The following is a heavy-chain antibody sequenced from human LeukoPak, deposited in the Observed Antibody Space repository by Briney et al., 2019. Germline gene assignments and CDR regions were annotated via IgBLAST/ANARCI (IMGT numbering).Heavy chain of an antibody. CDR3: AKSNGYGLVDI. J-gene: IGHJ3*02. CDR2: IFYSGST. CDR1: GGSISTSNYY. D-gene: IGHD3-10*01. V-gene: IGHV4-39*07. Sequence: KASETLSLTCTVSGGSISTSNYYWGWVRQPPGKGLEWIGNIFYSGSTYYSPSLKSRVTISLDTSRNQFSLKLNSVTAADTAVYYCAKSNGYGLVDIWDQGTMVTVSS.